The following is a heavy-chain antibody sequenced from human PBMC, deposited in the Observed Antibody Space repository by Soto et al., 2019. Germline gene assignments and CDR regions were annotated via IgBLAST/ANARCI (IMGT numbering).Heavy chain of an antibody. Sequence: PGESLKISCKGSGYSFTSYWIGWVRQMPGKGLEWMGIIYPGDSDTRYSPSFQGQVTISADKSISTAYLQWSSLKASDTAMYYCARSITGATMRYYYYGMDVWRQGTTVTVSS. CDR2: IYPGDSDT. CDR3: ARSITGATMRYYYYGMDV. J-gene: IGHJ6*02. CDR1: GYSFTSYW. D-gene: IGHD1-7*01. V-gene: IGHV5-51*01.